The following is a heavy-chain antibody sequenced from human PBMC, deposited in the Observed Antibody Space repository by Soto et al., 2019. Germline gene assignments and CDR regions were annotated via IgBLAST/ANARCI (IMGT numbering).Heavy chain of an antibody. J-gene: IGHJ4*02. CDR2: ISYDGSNK. Sequence: QVQLVESGGGVVQPGRSLRLSCAASGFTFSSYAMHWVRQAPGKGLEWVAVISYDGSNKYYADSVKGRFTISRDNSKNTLYLQMNSLRAEDTAVYYCARAPCKQLVASPSDYWGQGTLVTVSS. V-gene: IGHV3-30-3*01. CDR1: GFTFSSYA. D-gene: IGHD6-13*01. CDR3: ARAPCKQLVASPSDY.